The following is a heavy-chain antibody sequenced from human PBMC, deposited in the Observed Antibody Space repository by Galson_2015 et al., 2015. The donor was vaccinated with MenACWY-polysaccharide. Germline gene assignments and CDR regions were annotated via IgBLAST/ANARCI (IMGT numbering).Heavy chain of an antibody. Sequence: SLRLSCAASGFTFPSYAMSWVRQAPGKGLEWVSAIRSSGTNTYYADSVKGRFTISRDNSKNTLYLQMNSLRAEDTAVYYCAKDSTDLWSVAARSDHWGQGTLVTASS. D-gene: IGHD3-3*01. CDR2: IRSSGTNT. CDR3: AKDSTDLWSVAARSDH. J-gene: IGHJ5*02. CDR1: GFTFPSYA. V-gene: IGHV3-23*01.